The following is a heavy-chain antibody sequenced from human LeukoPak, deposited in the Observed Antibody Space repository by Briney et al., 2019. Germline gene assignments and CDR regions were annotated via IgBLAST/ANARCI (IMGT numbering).Heavy chain of an antibody. V-gene: IGHV3-7*01. CDR2: INQDGSEK. CDR3: ARRYCSSASCYLTWFDP. CDR1: GFTFSSYW. D-gene: IGHD2-2*01. J-gene: IGHJ5*02. Sequence: TGGSLRLSCVTSGFTFSSYWMTRVRQAPGKGLEWVANINQDGSEKYSVDSVKGRFTISRDNAKNSLYLQMNSLRAEDTAVYYCARRYCSSASCYLTWFDPWGQGTLVTVSS.